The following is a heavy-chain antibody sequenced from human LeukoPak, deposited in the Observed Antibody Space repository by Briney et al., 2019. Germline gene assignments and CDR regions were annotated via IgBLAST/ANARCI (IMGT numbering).Heavy chain of an antibody. J-gene: IGHJ4*02. CDR1: GGSISSSSYY. CDR2: IYYSGST. Sequence: KPSETLSLTCTVSGGSISSSSYYWGWIRQPPGKGLEWIGSIYYSGSTYYNPSLKSRVTISVDTSKNQFSLKLSSVTAADTAVYYCARGEGVYTLDDYWGQGTLVTVSS. V-gene: IGHV4-39*07. CDR3: ARGEGVYTLDDY. D-gene: IGHD2-2*02.